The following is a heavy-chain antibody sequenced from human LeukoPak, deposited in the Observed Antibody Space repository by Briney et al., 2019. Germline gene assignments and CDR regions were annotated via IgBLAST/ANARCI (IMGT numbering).Heavy chain of an antibody. Sequence: ASVKVSCKASGYTFTSYDINWVRQATGQGLKWMGWMNPNSGNTGYAQKFQGRVTMTRNTSISTAYMELSSLRSEDTAVYYCARGGCSGGSCFPSPGVWNGMDVWGQGTTVTVSS. CDR3: ARGGCSGGSCFPSPGVWNGMDV. CDR2: MNPNSGNT. D-gene: IGHD2-15*01. V-gene: IGHV1-8*01. CDR1: GYTFTSYD. J-gene: IGHJ6*02.